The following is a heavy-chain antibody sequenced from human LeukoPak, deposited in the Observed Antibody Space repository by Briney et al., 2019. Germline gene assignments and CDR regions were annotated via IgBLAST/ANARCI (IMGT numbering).Heavy chain of an antibody. D-gene: IGHD5/OR15-5a*01. CDR3: ASMGRGYSVGYMDV. J-gene: IGHJ6*03. Sequence: SETLSLTCTVSGGSISSGSYYWSWIRQPAGKGLEWIGRICTSGSTNYNPSLKSRVTISVDTSKNQFSLKLSSVTAADTAVYYCASMGRGYSVGYMDVWGKGTTVTISS. V-gene: IGHV4-61*02. CDR1: GGSISSGSYY. CDR2: ICTSGST.